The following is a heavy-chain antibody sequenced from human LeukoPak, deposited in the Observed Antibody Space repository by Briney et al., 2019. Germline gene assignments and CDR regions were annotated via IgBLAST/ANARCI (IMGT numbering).Heavy chain of an antibody. CDR2: ISYDGSND. D-gene: IGHD3-10*01. CDR1: AFIFSSYA. V-gene: IGHV3-30*04. Sequence: GGSLRLSCAASAFIFSSYAMHWVRQAPGKGLEWGAVISYDGSNDYYVDSLKGRFTSSRDNSKNTLYLHMTSLRAEDTAVYYCACVSGQFLWFGALPTWGQGTLVTVSS. J-gene: IGHJ5*02. CDR3: ACVSGQFLWFGALPT.